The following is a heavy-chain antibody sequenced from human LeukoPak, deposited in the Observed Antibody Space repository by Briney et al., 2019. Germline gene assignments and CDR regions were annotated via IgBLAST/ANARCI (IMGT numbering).Heavy chain of an antibody. J-gene: IGHJ4*02. Sequence: APGKGLEWVSAISGSGGSTYYADSVKGRFTISRDNSKNTLYLQMNSLRAEDTAVYYCGGDYYGSGSYWGQGTLVTVSS. D-gene: IGHD3-10*01. CDR2: ISGSGGST. V-gene: IGHV3-23*01. CDR3: GGDYYGSGSY.